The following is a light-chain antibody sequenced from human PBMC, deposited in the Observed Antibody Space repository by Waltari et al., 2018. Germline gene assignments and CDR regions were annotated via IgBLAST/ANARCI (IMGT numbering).Light chain of an antibody. CDR3: SSQTLDGLVL. CDR1: GSAVGASDS. V-gene: IGLV2-14*03. CDR2: DVT. Sequence: QSALTQPASVAGSPGQSITIPCSGVGSAVGASDSCSWHQHHPGQAPQVIIYDVTNRPSGVSDRFSASKSANTASLTISRLQPEDEADYYCSSQTLDGLVLFGGGTRLTVL. J-gene: IGLJ2*01.